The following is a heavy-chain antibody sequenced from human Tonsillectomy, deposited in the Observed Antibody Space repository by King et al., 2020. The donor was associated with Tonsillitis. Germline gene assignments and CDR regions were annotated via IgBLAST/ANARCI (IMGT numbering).Heavy chain of an antibody. J-gene: IGHJ1*01. CDR1: GFTFSSYT. V-gene: IGHV3-23*04. D-gene: IGHD6-13*01. CDR3: AKVGSSWFAEYFHR. CDR2: IGGFGNSI. Sequence: VQLVESGGGLVQPGGSLRLSCSASGFTFSSYTMSWVRQPPGKGLEWVSIIGGFGNSIYYADSVRARFTISRDNSNNTLYLQMNRLRAGDTAVYFCAKVGSSWFAEYFHRWGQGTLVTVSS.